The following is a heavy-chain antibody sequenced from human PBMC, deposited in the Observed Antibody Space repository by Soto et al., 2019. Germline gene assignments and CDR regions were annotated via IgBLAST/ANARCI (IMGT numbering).Heavy chain of an antibody. CDR2: NNYSGNT. CDR1: GESLSGYY. CDR3: ARTRDLDV. J-gene: IGHJ6*04. V-gene: IGHV4-34*01. Sequence: QVQLQQWGAGLLKPSETLSLTCAVYGESLSGYYGKWIRQSPGKGLEWIGENNYSGNTNYNPSLKSRVTISIDTSKSQFSLNMSSVTAADTAVYYCARTRDLDVWGKGTTVIVSS. D-gene: IGHD4-17*01.